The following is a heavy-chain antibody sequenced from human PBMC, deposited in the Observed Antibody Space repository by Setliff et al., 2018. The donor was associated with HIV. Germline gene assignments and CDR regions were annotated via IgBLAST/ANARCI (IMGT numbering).Heavy chain of an antibody. CDR2: IIHRGST. J-gene: IGHJ3*02. CDR3: ARRTGYAFDI. Sequence: PSETLSLTCSVSGDSISSGGYYWSWIRQPPGKGLEWIGEIIHRGSTNYNPSLKSRVTISVDTSKNQFSLKLSSVTAADTAVYYCARRTGYAFDIWGQGTMVTV. V-gene: IGHV4-34*12. CDR1: GDSISSGGYY.